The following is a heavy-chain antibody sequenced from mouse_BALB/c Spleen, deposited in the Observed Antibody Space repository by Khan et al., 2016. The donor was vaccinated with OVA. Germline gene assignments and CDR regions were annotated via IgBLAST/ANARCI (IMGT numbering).Heavy chain of an antibody. V-gene: IGHV3-2*02. CDR2: ISYSGNT. CDR1: GSSITSDYA. CDR3: ARVYGGDFDY. D-gene: IGHD1-1*01. J-gene: IGHJ2*01. Sequence: VQLKESGPGLVKPSQSLSLICPVTGSSITSDYAWNWIRQFPGNKLEWMGFISYSGNTKYNPSLKSRISITRDTSKNQFFLQLNSVTTEDTATYYCARVYGGDFDYWGQGTTLTVSS.